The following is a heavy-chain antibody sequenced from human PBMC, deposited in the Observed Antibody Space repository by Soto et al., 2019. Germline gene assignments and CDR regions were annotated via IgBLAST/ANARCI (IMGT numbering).Heavy chain of an antibody. CDR3: ARDRAAAGTHYYYGMDV. J-gene: IGHJ6*02. V-gene: IGHV6-1*01. CDR2: TYYRSKWYN. Sequence: QSQTLSLTCAISGDSVSSNSAAWNWIRQSPSRGLEWLGRTYYRSKWYNDYAVSVKSRITINPDTSKNQFSLQLNSVTPEDTAVYYCARDRAAAGTHYYYGMDVWGQGTTVTVS. D-gene: IGHD6-13*01. CDR1: GDSVSSNSAA.